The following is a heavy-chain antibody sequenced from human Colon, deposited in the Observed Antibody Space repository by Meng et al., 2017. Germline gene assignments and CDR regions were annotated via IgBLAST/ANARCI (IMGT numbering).Heavy chain of an antibody. CDR1: GGSISSGDYY. Sequence: AHPQEPGPGLAKPSQARSRTFNCSGGSISSGDYYWSWIRQPPGKGLEWIGYIYYSGSTYYNPSLKSRVTISVDTSKNQFSLKLSSVTAADTAVYYCARGYYDSSGYGYWYFDLWGRGTLVTVSS. CDR2: IYYSGST. J-gene: IGHJ2*01. CDR3: ARGYYDSSGYGYWYFDL. D-gene: IGHD3-22*01. V-gene: IGHV4-30-4*01.